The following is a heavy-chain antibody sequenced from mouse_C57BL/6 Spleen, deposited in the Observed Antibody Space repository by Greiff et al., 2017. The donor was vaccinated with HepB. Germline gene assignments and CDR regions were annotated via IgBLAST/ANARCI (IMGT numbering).Heavy chain of an antibody. CDR2: INPYNGDT. Sequence: VQLKESGPELVKPGDSVKISCKASGYSFTGYFMNWVMQSHGKSLEWIGRINPYNGDTFYNQKFKGKATLTVDKSSSTAHMELRSLTSEDSAVYYCARVLEGAMDYWGQGTSVTVSS. V-gene: IGHV1-20*01. D-gene: IGHD1-1*01. CDR3: ARVLEGAMDY. J-gene: IGHJ4*01. CDR1: GYSFTGYF.